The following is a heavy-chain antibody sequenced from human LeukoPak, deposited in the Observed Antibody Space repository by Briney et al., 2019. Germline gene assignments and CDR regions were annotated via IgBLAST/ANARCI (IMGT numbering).Heavy chain of an antibody. D-gene: IGHD3-9*01. Sequence: SETLSLTCAVSGYSISSGYYWGWIRQPPGKGLEWIGSIYHSGSTYYNPSLKSRVTISVDTSKNQFSLKLSSVTAADTAVYYCARQAGYFDRLDYWGQGTLVTVSS. CDR2: IYHSGST. V-gene: IGHV4-38-2*01. CDR1: GYSISSGYY. J-gene: IGHJ4*02. CDR3: ARQAGYFDRLDY.